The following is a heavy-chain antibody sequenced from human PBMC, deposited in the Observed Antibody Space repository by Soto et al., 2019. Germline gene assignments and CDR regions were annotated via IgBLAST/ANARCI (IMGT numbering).Heavy chain of an antibody. V-gene: IGHV5-51*01. CDR3: ARQSGYYYGSGSYFGYYYYYGMDV. Sequence: ESLKVSFKGSGYRFTSYWIVWVRQMPGKGLEFMGIIYPGDSDTRYSPSFQGQVTISADKSISTAYLQWSSLKASETAMYYCARQSGYYYGSGSYFGYYYYYGMDVWGQGTTVTVSS. D-gene: IGHD3-10*01. CDR1: GYRFTSYW. J-gene: IGHJ6*02. CDR2: IYPGDSDT.